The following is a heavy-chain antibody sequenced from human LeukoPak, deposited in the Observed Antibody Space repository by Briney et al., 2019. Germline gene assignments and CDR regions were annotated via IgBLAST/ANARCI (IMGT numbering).Heavy chain of an antibody. D-gene: IGHD3-22*01. CDR2: IRYDGSNK. Sequence: PGGSLRLSCAASGFTFSSYGMHWVRQAPGKGLEWVAFIRYDGSNKYYADSVKGRFTISRDNSKNTLYLQMNSLRAEDTAVYYFARVAGSSGYYGDAFDIWGQGTMVSVSS. CDR1: GFTFSSYG. V-gene: IGHV3-30*02. CDR3: ARVAGSSGYYGDAFDI. J-gene: IGHJ3*02.